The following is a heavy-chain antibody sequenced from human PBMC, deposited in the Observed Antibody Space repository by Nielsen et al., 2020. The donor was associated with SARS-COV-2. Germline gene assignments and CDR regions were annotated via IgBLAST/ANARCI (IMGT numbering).Heavy chain of an antibody. CDR3: ARGSGRGVAYYYYYGMDV. CDR2: ISSSSSNI. V-gene: IGHV3-48*02. Sequence: GGSLRLSCAASGFTFSSYSMNWVRQAPGKGLEWVSYISSSSSNIYYADSVKGRFTISRDNATNSLYLQMNSLRDEDTAVYYCARGSGRGVAYYYYYGMDVWGQGTTVTVSS. D-gene: IGHD3-10*01. J-gene: IGHJ6*02. CDR1: GFTFSSYS.